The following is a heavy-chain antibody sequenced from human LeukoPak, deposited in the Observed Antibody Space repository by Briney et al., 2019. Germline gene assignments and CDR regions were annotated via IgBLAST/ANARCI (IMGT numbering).Heavy chain of an antibody. J-gene: IGHJ4*02. CDR2: IYYSGST. D-gene: IGHD3-22*01. V-gene: IGHV4-59*01. Sequence: PSETLSLTCTVSGGSISSYYWSWSRQPPGKGLEWSGYIYYSGSTNYNPSLKRRVTISVDTSKNQFSLKLRSVTAADTAVYYCARGPQLTYYYDSSGYDHWGQGTLVTVSS. CDR3: ARGPQLTYYYDSSGYDH. CDR1: GGSISSYY.